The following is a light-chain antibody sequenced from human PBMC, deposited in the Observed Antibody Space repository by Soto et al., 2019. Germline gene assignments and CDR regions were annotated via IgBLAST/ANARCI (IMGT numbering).Light chain of an antibody. J-gene: IGKJ4*01. V-gene: IGKV3-20*01. CDR3: RQYGRSIGFA. CDR2: GAS. Sequence: EIVLTQYPGTLSLSPGEIATLSCRCIQSVSGNFLAWYQEKAGQAPRLLIYGASTRPTGIPDRFSGSGSGKDFTITISRLEPEDFAVYYCRQYGRSIGFAFGGGTKVDIK. CDR1: QSVSGNF.